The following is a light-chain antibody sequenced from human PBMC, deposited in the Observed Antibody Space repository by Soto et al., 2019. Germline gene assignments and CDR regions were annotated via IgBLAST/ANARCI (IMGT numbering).Light chain of an antibody. CDR1: SSDVGSYHL. V-gene: IGLV2-23*01. J-gene: IGLJ3*02. Sequence: QSVLTQPASVSGSPGQSITISCTGTSSDVGSYHLVSWYQHHPGKAPKLMIYEDTKRPSGVSNRFSGSKSGNTASLTISGLQAEDEAHYYCCSVAGSWVFGGGTKVTVL. CDR3: CSVAGSWV. CDR2: EDT.